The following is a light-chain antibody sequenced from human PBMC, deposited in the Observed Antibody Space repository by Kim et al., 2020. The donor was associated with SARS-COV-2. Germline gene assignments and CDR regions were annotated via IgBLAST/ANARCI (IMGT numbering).Light chain of an antibody. Sequence: QAVVTQEPSLTVSPGGTVTFTCDSSTGAVTSGHYPYWFQQKPGQAPRTLIYDTSHKHSWTPARFSGSLLGGKAALTLSGAQPEDEADYYCFLAHNDDRAFGGGTQLTVL. CDR1: TGAVTSGHY. CDR3: FLAHNDDRA. J-gene: IGLJ3*02. CDR2: DTS. V-gene: IGLV7-46*01.